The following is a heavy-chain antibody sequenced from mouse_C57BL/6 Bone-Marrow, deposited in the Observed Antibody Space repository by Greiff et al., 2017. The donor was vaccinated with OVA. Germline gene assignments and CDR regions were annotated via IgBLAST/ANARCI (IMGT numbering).Heavy chain of an antibody. CDR1: GYTFTDYE. CDR3: TKEILLRSYAMDY. Sequence: QVHVKQSGAELVRPGASVTLSCKASGYTFTDYEMHWVKQTPVHGLEWIGALDPEPGGTAYNQKFKGKAILTADKSSSTAYMELRSLTSEDSAVYYCTKEILLRSYAMDYWGQGTSVTVSS. J-gene: IGHJ4*01. CDR2: LDPEPGGT. V-gene: IGHV1-15*01. D-gene: IGHD1-1*01.